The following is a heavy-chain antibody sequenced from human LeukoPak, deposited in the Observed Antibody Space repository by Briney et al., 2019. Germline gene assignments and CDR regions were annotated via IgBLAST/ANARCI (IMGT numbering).Heavy chain of an antibody. J-gene: IGHJ5*02. D-gene: IGHD2-21*02. CDR3: ARVEHIVVVTAIQNWFDP. Sequence: PSGTLSLTCAVYGGSFSGYYWSWIRQPPGKGLEWIGEINHSGSTNYNPSLKSRVTISVDTSKNQFSLKLSSVTAADTAVYYCARVEHIVVVTAIQNWFDPWGQGTLVTVSS. V-gene: IGHV4-34*01. CDR1: GGSFSGYY. CDR2: INHSGST.